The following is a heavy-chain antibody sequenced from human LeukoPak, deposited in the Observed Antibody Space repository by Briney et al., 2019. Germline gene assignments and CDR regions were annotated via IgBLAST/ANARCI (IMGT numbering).Heavy chain of an antibody. D-gene: IGHD3-10*01. V-gene: IGHV2-5*02. CDR3: AHSLYYYGSGSYYAFEY. J-gene: IGHJ4*02. Sequence: SGPTLVKPTQTLTLTCTFSGFSLSSSGVGVGWIRQPPGKALEWLALNYWDDGKRYSPSLNSRLTITKDTSKNQVVLTMINMDPVDTATYYCAHSLYYYGSGSYYAFEYWGQGTPVTVSS. CDR2: NYWDDGK. CDR1: GFSLSSSGVG.